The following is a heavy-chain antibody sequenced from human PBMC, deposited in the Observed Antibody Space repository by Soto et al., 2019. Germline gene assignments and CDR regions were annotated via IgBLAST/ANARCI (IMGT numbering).Heavy chain of an antibody. Sequence: GGSLRLSCAASVFTVSHYEMHWVRQGTGKGLEWVSRINIGGDTFYSGSVKGRSTVSRENARNSAYLQMNSLRVGDTAVYYCVRGEMRSSSGHTWFDPWGQGVQVTVAS. J-gene: IGHJ5*02. CDR2: INIGGDT. CDR3: VRGEMRSSSGHTWFDP. CDR1: VFTVSHYE. V-gene: IGHV3-13*01. D-gene: IGHD6-6*01.